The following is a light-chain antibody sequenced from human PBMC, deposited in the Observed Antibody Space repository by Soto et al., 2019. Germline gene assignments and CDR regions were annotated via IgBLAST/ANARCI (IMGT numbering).Light chain of an antibody. CDR3: SSYTSSSTYV. CDR2: EVS. V-gene: IGLV2-14*01. CDR1: SSDVGGYNY. Sequence: QYALTQPASVSGSPGQSITISCTGTSSDVGGYNYVTWYQQNPGKAPKLMIYEVSNRPSGVSNRFSGSKSGNTASLTISGLQAEDEADYHCSSYTSSSTYVFGTGTKLTVL. J-gene: IGLJ1*01.